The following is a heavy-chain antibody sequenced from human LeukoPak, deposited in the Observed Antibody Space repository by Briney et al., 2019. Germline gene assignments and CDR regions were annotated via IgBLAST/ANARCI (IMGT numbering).Heavy chain of an antibody. CDR1: GFTFSSYW. J-gene: IGHJ3*02. CDR2: INSDGSST. CDR3: TRDFRYVAFDI. D-gene: IGHD2-2*01. Sequence: GGSLRLSCAASGFTFSSYWMHWVRQAPGKGLVWVSRINSDGSSTSYADSVKGRFTISRDSAKNTVYLQMNSLRVEDTAVYYRTRDFRYVAFDIWGPGTTVTVSS. V-gene: IGHV3-74*01.